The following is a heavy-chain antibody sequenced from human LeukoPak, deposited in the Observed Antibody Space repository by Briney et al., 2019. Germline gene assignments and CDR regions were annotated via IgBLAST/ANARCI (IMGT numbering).Heavy chain of an antibody. CDR1: GYTLTELS. CDR3: ARGLRVGYSYDWFDP. D-gene: IGHD5-18*01. J-gene: IGHJ5*02. V-gene: IGHV1-24*01. CDR2: FDPEDGET. Sequence: ASVKVSCRVSGYTLTELSMHWVRQAPGKGLEWMGGFDPEDGETIYAQKFQGRVTMTEDTSTDTAYMELSSLRSEDTAVYYCARGLRVGYSYDWFDPWGQGTLLTVSS.